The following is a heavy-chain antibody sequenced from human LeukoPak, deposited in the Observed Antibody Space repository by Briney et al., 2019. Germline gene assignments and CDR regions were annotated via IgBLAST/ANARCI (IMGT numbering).Heavy chain of an antibody. CDR2: IRSKANGYTT. J-gene: IGHJ3*02. V-gene: IGHV3-73*01. D-gene: IGHD2-15*01. CDR1: GFTFSGSA. Sequence: PGGSLRLSCAASGFTFSGSAMHWVRQAPGKGLEWVGRIRSKANGYTTAYGASVKGRFTISRDDLKRTTYVQMKSLKIEDTAVYYCTRLAGGDAFDIWAQGQWSPSLQ. CDR3: TRLAGGDAFDI.